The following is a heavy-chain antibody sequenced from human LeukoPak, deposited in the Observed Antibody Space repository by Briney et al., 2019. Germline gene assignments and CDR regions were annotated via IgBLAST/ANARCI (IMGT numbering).Heavy chain of an antibody. CDR3: AAGNLGAAAGSFDY. J-gene: IGHJ4*02. Sequence: ASVKVSCKASGYTFTSYYMHWVRQAPGQGLEWMGIINPSGGSTSYAQKFQERVTITRDMSTSTAYMELSSLRSEDTAVYYCAAGNLGAAAGSFDYWGQGTLVTVSS. CDR2: INPSGGST. D-gene: IGHD6-13*01. V-gene: IGHV1-46*01. CDR1: GYTFTSYY.